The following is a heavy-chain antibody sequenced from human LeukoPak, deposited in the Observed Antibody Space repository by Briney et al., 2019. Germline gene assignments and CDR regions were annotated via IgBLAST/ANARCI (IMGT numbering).Heavy chain of an antibody. CDR3: AKETHSTMVPGYAFDI. J-gene: IGHJ3*02. D-gene: IGHD2-8*01. Sequence: PGGSLRLSCAASGFTFDDYAIHWVRHAPGKGLEWVSGISWNGARIVYADSVKGRFTISRDNAKNSLYLQMDSLGTEDTALYYCAKETHSTMVPGYAFDIWGQGTMVTVSS. CDR2: ISWNGARI. V-gene: IGHV3-9*01. CDR1: GFTFDDYA.